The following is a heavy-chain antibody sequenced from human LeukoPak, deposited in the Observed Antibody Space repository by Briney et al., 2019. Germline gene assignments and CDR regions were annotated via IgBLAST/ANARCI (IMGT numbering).Heavy chain of an antibody. CDR3: AAGSHSSGYYVY. CDR2: IVVGSGNT. Sequence: SVKVSCKASGFTFTSSAMQWVRQARGERLEWIGWIVVGSGNTNYAQKFQERVTITRDMSTSTAYMELSSLRSEDTAVYYCAAGSHSSGYYVYWGQGTLVTVSS. V-gene: IGHV1-58*02. J-gene: IGHJ4*02. D-gene: IGHD3-22*01. CDR1: GFTFTSSA.